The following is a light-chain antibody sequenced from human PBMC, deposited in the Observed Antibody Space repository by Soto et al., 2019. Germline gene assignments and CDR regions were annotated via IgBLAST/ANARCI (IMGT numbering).Light chain of an antibody. V-gene: IGKV3-11*01. CDR2: DAS. Sequence: EIVLTQSPATLSLSPGERATLSCRASQSIGLAIAWYQHKPGQAPRLLIFDASQRASGIPARFRGSGSGTDFTLSISSLEPEDFALYFCQQYASSPVTFGGGTKVEI. CDR3: QQYASSPVT. CDR1: QSIGLA. J-gene: IGKJ4*01.